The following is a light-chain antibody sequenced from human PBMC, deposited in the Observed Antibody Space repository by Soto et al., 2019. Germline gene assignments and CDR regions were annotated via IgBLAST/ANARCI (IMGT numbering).Light chain of an antibody. CDR2: DAS. Sequence: VVLTQSPATLSLSPGERATLSCRASQSVGTYLAWYQQKPGQAPRLLIYDASNRATGIPARFSGSGSGTDFTLTISSLEPEDFAVYYCQQRSNWPQVFGGGTK. J-gene: IGKJ4*01. V-gene: IGKV3-11*01. CDR1: QSVGTY. CDR3: QQRSNWPQV.